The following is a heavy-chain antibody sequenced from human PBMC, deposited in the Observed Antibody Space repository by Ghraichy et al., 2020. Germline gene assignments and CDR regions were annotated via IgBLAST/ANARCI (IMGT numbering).Heavy chain of an antibody. CDR3: ARDQARYPYYFDY. V-gene: IGHV4-59*01. CDR2: IYYSGST. D-gene: IGHD1-14*01. CDR1: GGSISSYY. J-gene: IGHJ4*02. Sequence: SETLSLTCTVFGGSISSYYWSWIRQPPGKGLEWIGYIYYSGSTNYNPSLKSRVTISVDTSKNQFSLKLSSVTAADTAVYYCARDQARYPYYFDYWGQGTLVTVSS.